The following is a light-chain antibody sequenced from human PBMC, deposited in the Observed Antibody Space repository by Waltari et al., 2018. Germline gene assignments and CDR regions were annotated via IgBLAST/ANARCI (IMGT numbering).Light chain of an antibody. V-gene: IGKV1-39*01. CDR3: QQYDDRSIT. J-gene: IGKJ5*01. CDR1: QSMSGY. CDR2: AVS. Sequence: DIQVTQSPSSLSASVGDRVTITCRTGQSMSGYLNWYQQKPGKAPKLLIYAVSSLQSGVPSRFSGSGSGTHFSLTISSLQPEDFATYYCQQYDDRSITYGQGTRLEIK.